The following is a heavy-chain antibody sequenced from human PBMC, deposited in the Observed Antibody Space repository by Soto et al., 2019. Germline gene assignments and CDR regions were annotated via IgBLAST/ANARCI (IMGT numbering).Heavy chain of an antibody. Sequence: ASVKVSCKASGYTFTSYGISWVRQAPGQGLEWMGWISACNGNTNYAQKLQGRVTMTTDTSTSTAYMELRSLRSDDTAVYYCASNRLDIVVVPAAMPHDAFDIWGQGTMFTVPS. D-gene: IGHD2-2*03. CDR1: GYTFTSYG. V-gene: IGHV1-18*01. CDR2: ISACNGNT. CDR3: ASNRLDIVVVPAAMPHDAFDI. J-gene: IGHJ3*02.